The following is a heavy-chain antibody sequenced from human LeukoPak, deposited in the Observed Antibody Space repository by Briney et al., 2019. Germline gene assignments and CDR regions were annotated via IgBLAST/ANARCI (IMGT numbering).Heavy chain of an antibody. V-gene: IGHV3-21*01. CDR3: ARAVPGFDS. CDR1: GFTFSDFT. Sequence: GGSLRLSCAGSGFTFSDFTINWVRQAPGNGLEWVSCIGGSSSSYIYYADSVRGRFTISRDNAKNSVYLQMDSLRAEDTAVYYCARAVPGFDSWGQGTLVTVSS. CDR2: IGGSSSSYI. J-gene: IGHJ4*02.